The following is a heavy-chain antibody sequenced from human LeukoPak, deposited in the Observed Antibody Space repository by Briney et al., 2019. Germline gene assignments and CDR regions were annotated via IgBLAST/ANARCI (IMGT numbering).Heavy chain of an antibody. V-gene: IGHV1-2*02. D-gene: IGHD6-19*01. J-gene: IGHJ4*02. CDR2: INPNSGGT. CDR1: GYTFTGYY. CDR3: ATDGAVAGTAYPEY. Sequence: ASVKVSCKSTGYTFTGYYIHWVRPPPGQGLEWMGWINPNSGGTKYAQKFQGRLTMTRDTSISTAYMELSSLTSDDTALYYCATDGAVAGTAYPEYWGQGTLVTVSS.